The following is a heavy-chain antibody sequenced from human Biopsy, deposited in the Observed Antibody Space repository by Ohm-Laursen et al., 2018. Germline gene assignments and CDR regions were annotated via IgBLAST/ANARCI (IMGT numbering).Heavy chain of an antibody. Sequence: TLSLTCTVSSGSIRTGDYYWTWIRQHPGKGLEWTGSIYYTGNTKYNPSLQSRLSMSVDTSKNQFSLKLSFVTAADTAVYYCVLASFDYWGQGTLVTVPS. CDR1: SGSIRTGDYY. CDR2: IYYTGNT. CDR3: VLASFDY. J-gene: IGHJ4*02. V-gene: IGHV4-31*03.